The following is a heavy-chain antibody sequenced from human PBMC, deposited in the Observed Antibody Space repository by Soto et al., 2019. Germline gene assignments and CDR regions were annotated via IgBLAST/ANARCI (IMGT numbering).Heavy chain of an antibody. CDR2: INPNSGGT. Sequence: ASLKGACKASGYTFTGYYMHWVRKAPGQGLEWMGWINPNSGGTNYAQKFQGWVTMTRDTSISTAYMELSRLRSDDTAVYYCARSTHYYYIMDVWGQGTTVTVSS. CDR3: ARSTHYYYIMDV. V-gene: IGHV1-2*04. J-gene: IGHJ6*02. CDR1: GYTFTGYY.